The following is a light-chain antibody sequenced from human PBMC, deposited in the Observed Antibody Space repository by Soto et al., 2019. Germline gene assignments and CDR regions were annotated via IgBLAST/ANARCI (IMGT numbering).Light chain of an antibody. CDR2: EVS. J-gene: IGLJ3*02. CDR3: SAYTSKSTLV. V-gene: IGLV2-14*01. Sequence: QSALTQPASVSGSPGPSITISCTGTSSDVGAYNYVSWYQQHPDKAPKLMIFEVSDRPSGVSNRFSGSNSGNTASLTISGHQAEDEADYCFSAYTSKSTLVFGGGTKVTV. CDR1: SSDVGAYNY.